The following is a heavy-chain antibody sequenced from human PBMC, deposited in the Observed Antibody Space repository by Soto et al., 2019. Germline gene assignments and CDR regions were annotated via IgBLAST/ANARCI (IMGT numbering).Heavy chain of an antibody. Sequence: QITLRESGPTLVKPTQTLTLTCTVSGFSVSATEVGVGWIRQPPGKALEWLALIYWDDDKRYSASLKSRLTITKDTSKNQVLLTMTNMGPVDTATYYCVHGHFGSGLDYWGQGILVTVSS. D-gene: IGHD3-10*01. CDR3: VHGHFGSGLDY. CDR1: GFSVSATEVG. V-gene: IGHV2-5*02. J-gene: IGHJ4*02. CDR2: IYWDDDK.